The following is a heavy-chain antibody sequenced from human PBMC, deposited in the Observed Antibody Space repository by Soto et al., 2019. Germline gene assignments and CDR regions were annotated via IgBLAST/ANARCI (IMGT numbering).Heavy chain of an antibody. CDR1: GVTVSSNY. CDR2: IYSGGST. V-gene: IGHV3-53*01. Sequence: HPGGSLRLSCAASGVTVSSNYMTWVRQAPGKGLEWVSVIYSGGSTYYADSVKGRFTISRDNSKNTLYLQMNSLRAEDTAVYYCARGPNDGGYYDSGVQDAFDIWGQGTMVTVSS. D-gene: IGHD3-22*01. CDR3: ARGPNDGGYYDSGVQDAFDI. J-gene: IGHJ3*02.